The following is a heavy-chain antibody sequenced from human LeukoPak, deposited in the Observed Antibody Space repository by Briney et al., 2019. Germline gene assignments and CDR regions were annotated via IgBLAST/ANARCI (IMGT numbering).Heavy chain of an antibody. D-gene: IGHD5-12*01. CDR2: INPNSGVT. CDR3: ARLSNSGYIIYFDY. CDR1: GYTFTDYY. V-gene: IGHV1-2*02. Sequence: ASVKVSCKPSGYTFTDYYMHWVRQAPGQTLEWMGWINPNSGVTNYSQKFQGRVTMTRDTSVSTAYMELGRVRSDDTAVYYCARLSNSGYIIYFDYWGQGTLVTVSS. J-gene: IGHJ4*02.